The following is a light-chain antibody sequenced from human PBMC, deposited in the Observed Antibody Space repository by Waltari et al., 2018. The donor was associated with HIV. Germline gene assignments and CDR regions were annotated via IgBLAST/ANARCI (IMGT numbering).Light chain of an antibody. Sequence: QSALTQPASVSGSPGQSITIPCTGTSSDVGGYNYVALFQQHPGKSPKLMIYDVNKRPSGVSNRFSGSKSGNTASLTISGLQAEDEADYYCCSYAGSSTMVFGGGTKLTVL. CDR3: CSYAGSSTMV. CDR2: DVN. V-gene: IGLV2-23*02. CDR1: SSDVGGYNY. J-gene: IGLJ2*01.